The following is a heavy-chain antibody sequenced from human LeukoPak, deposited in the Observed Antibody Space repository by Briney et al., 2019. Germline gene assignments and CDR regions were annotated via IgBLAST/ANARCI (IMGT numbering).Heavy chain of an antibody. CDR2: ISTYNGNT. V-gene: IGHV1-18*01. CDR3: ARQPDDFSGWNNGQDFFDY. Sequence: ASVKVSCKASGYSFSRYGISWVRQAPGQGLEWMGWISTYNGNTNYAQKFQGRVTMTTDTSTNTAYMELRSLRSDDTAVYYCARQPDDFSGWNNGQDFFDYWGQGTLVTVSS. J-gene: IGHJ4*02. CDR1: GYSFSRYG. D-gene: IGHD6-19*01.